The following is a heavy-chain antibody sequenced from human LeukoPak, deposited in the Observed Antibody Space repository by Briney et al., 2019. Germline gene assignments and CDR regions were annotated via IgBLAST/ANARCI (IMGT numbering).Heavy chain of an antibody. CDR3: ARDLLLSSVFDP. CDR2: IYYSGST. Sequence: SETLSLTCTVSGGSISSTTYYWGWIRQPPGKGLEWIGSIYYSGSTYYNPSLKSRVTISVDTSKNQFSLKLSSVTAADTAVYYCARDLLLSSVFDPWGQGTLVTVSS. D-gene: IGHD6-6*01. J-gene: IGHJ5*02. V-gene: IGHV4-39*07. CDR1: GGSISSTTYY.